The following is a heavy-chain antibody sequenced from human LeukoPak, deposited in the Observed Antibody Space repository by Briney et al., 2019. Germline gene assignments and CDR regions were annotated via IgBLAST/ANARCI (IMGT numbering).Heavy chain of an antibody. V-gene: IGHV3-74*01. J-gene: IGHJ4*02. D-gene: IGHD6-13*01. CDR1: GFTFSSYW. CDR2: INSDGSST. Sequence: GGSLRLSCAASGFTFSSYWMHWVRQAPGKGLVWVSRINSDGSSTSYADSVKGRFTISRDNAKNTLYLQMNSLRAEDTAVYYCAKGRGSRSGGDNVAAAGTNPFDYWGQGTLVTVSS. CDR3: AKGRGSRSGGDNVAAAGTNPFDY.